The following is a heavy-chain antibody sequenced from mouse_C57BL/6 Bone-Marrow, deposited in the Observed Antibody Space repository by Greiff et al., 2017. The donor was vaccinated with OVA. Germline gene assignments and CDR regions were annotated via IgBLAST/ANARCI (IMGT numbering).Heavy chain of an antibody. J-gene: IGHJ2*01. D-gene: IGHD3-2*02. CDR3: SRNSDNSGPDY. Sequence: QVQLQQPGAELVKPGASVKVSCKASGYTFTSYWMHWVKQRPGQGLEWIGRINPSDSDTNYNEKFKGKATLTVDKSSSTAYMQLSRLTSEDSAVYSCSRNSDNSGPDYWGQGTPLTVSA. CDR1: GYTFTSYW. CDR2: INPSDSDT. V-gene: IGHV1-74*01.